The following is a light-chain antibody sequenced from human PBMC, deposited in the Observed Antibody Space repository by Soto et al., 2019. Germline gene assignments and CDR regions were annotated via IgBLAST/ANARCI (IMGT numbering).Light chain of an antibody. Sequence: QSVLTQPASVSGSPGQSITISCTGTSSDVGTRNFVSWYQQHPGKAPKLMIHQVTNRPSGVSNRFSGSKSGNTASLTISGLQAEDEADYYCSSYTDSTNYVFGTGTKVTVL. J-gene: IGLJ1*01. V-gene: IGLV2-14*01. CDR1: SSDVGTRNF. CDR2: QVT. CDR3: SSYTDSTNYV.